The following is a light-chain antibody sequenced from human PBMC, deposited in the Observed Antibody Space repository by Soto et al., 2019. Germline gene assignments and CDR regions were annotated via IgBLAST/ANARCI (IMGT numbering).Light chain of an antibody. CDR2: EVS. Sequence: QSALTQPASVSGSPGQSITISCTGTSSDVGGYNYVSWYQQHPGKAPKLMIYEVSNRPSGVSNRFSGSKSDNTASLTISGLQAEDEADYYCFSYTARSTRVFGSGTKVTVL. CDR3: FSYTARSTRV. J-gene: IGLJ1*01. V-gene: IGLV2-14*01. CDR1: SSDVGGYNY.